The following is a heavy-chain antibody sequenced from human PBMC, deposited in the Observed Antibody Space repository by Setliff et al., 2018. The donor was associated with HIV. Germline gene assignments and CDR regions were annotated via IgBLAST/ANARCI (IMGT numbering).Heavy chain of an antibody. Sequence: SETLSLTCTVSGGSISSSSYYWGWIRQPPGKGLEWIGYIYYSGTTYYNPSLKSRVAISVDTSKNQFSLKLKYVTAADTAVYYCARGRLLWSGSYYYYYMDVWGKGTTVTVSS. CDR3: ARGRLLWSGSYYYYYMDV. V-gene: IGHV4-31*03. CDR1: GGSISSSSYY. J-gene: IGHJ6*03. D-gene: IGHD3-10*01. CDR2: IYYSGTT.